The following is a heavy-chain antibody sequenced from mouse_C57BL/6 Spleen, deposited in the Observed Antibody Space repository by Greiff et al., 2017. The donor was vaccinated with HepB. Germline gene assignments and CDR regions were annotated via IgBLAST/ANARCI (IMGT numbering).Heavy chain of an antibody. CDR2: INYDGSST. D-gene: IGHD2-2*01. CDR3: ARASTMVTTWYFDV. CDR1: GFTFSDYY. J-gene: IGHJ1*03. Sequence: DVHLVESEGGLVQPGSSMKLSCTASGFTFSDYYMAWVRQVPEKGLEWVANINYDGSSTYYLDSLKSRFIISRDNAKNILYLQMSSLKSEDTATYYCARASTMVTTWYFDVWGTGTTVTVSS. V-gene: IGHV5-16*01.